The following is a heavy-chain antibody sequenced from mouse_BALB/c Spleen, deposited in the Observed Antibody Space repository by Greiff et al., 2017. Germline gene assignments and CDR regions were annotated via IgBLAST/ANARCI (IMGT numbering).Heavy chain of an antibody. V-gene: IGHV3-6*02. D-gene: IGHD2-2*01. Sequence: EVKLMESGPGLVKPSQSLSLTCSVSGYSFTSCYFWYWIRQFPGNILEWMGYISYDGSNNYNPSLKKRISITLDTSTNQFFLKLNSMTTEDTATYYCARELVYYNAMDYWGQGTSVTVSS. CDR3: ARELVYYNAMDY. J-gene: IGHJ4*01. CDR1: GYSFTSCYF. CDR2: ISYDGSN.